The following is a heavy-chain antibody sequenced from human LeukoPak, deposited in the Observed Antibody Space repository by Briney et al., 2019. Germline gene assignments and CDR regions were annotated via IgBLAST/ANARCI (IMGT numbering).Heavy chain of an antibody. CDR1: GGSFSGYY. CDR3: ARNSGSKGAFDY. CDR2: INHSGST. J-gene: IGHJ4*02. V-gene: IGHV4-34*01. Sequence: SETLSLTCAVYGGSFSGYYWSWIRQPPGKGLEWIGEINHSGSTNYNPSLKSRVTISVDTSKNQFSLKLSSVTAADTAVYYCARNSGSKGAFDYWGQGTLVTVSS. D-gene: IGHD1-26*01.